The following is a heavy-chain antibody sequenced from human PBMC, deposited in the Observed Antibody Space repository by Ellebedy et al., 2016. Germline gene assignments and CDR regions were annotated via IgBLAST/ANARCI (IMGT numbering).Heavy chain of an antibody. CDR2: ISAYNGNT. V-gene: IGHV1-18*01. CDR1: GYTFTSYG. D-gene: IGHD3-10*01. CDR3: ARDPNYYGSGSYSGDY. J-gene: IGHJ4*02. Sequence: ASVKVSCKASGYTFTSYGISWVRQAPGQGLEWMGWISAYNGNTNYAQKLQGRVTMTTDTSTSTAYMELRSLRSDDTAVYYCARDPNYYGSGSYSGDYWGQGTLVTVSS.